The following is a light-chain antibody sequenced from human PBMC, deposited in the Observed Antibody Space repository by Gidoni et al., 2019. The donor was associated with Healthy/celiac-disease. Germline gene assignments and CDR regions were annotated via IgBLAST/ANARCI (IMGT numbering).Light chain of an antibody. CDR1: QDISNY. CDR2: DAS. J-gene: IGKJ5*01. Sequence: DIQLTQSLSSLYASVGDRVTITCQASQDISNYLNGYQQKPGEAPKLLTYDASNLETGVPSRFSGSGSGTDFTFTISSLQHEDIATYYCQQYDNLPITFGQGTRLEIK. V-gene: IGKV1-33*01. CDR3: QQYDNLPIT.